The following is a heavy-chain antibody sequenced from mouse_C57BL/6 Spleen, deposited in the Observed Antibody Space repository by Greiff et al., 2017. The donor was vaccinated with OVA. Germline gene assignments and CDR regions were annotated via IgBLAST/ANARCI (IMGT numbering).Heavy chain of an antibody. D-gene: IGHD2-4*01. CDR2: IAPNSGGT. CDR1: GYTFTSYW. CDR3: ARSGYDYDDY. J-gene: IGHJ2*01. V-gene: IGHV1-72*01. Sequence: QVQLQQPGAELVKPGASVKLSCKASGYTFTSYWMHWVKQRPGRGLEWIGRIAPNSGGTKYNEKFKSKATLTVDKPSSTAYMQLSSLTSEDSAVYYCARSGYDYDDYWGQGTTLTVSS.